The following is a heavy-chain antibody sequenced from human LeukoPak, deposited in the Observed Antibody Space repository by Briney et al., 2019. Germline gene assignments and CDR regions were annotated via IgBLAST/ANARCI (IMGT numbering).Heavy chain of an antibody. CDR2: IKSKSDGGTI. D-gene: IGHD3-3*01. V-gene: IGHV3-15*01. CDR3: TTDKVHDFWSGDHYYYYLDL. J-gene: IGHJ6*03. Sequence: GGSLRLSCAASGFTFTHAWMTWIRQAPGKGLEWVGRIKSKSDGGTIDYAAPMKGRFTISRDDSKNTLSLQMNSLRTEDTAVYYCTTDKVHDFWSGDHYYYYLDLWGKGTTITVSS. CDR1: GFTFTHAW.